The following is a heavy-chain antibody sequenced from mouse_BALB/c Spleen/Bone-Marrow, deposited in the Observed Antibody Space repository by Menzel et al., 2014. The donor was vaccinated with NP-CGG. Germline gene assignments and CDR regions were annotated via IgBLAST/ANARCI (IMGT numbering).Heavy chain of an antibody. Sequence: DVKLQESGGGLVKPGGSLKLSCAASGFAFSSYDMSWVRQTPEKRLEWVATISSGGSYTYYPDSVKGRFTISRDNARNTLYLQMSSLRSEDTALYYCVRRVQLDYWGQGTTLTVSS. J-gene: IGHJ2*01. CDR2: ISSGGSYT. V-gene: IGHV5-9*02. CDR1: GFAFSSYD. CDR3: VRRVQLDY.